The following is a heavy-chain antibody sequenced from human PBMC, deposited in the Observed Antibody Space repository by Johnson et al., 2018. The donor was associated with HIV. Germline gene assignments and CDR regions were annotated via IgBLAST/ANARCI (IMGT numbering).Heavy chain of an antibody. CDR2: ISWNSGSI. V-gene: IGHV3-9*01. CDR1: GFTFDDYA. Sequence: EVQLLESGGGLVQPGRSLRLSCAASGFTFDDYAMHWVRQAPGKGLEWVSGISWNSGSIGYADSVKGRFTISRDNAKNSLYLQMNSLRAEDTALYYCARPSVIPHGGGYDVWGRGTMVVVST. J-gene: IGHJ3*01. D-gene: IGHD3-22*01. CDR3: ARPSVIPHGGGYDV.